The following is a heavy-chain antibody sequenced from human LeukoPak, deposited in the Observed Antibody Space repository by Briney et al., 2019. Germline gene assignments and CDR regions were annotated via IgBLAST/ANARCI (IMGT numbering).Heavy chain of an antibody. CDR1: GYTFTGPY. V-gene: IGHV1-2*02. J-gene: IGHJ4*02. CDR2: INPNSGGT. Sequence: ASVKVSCKASGYTFTGPYIHWMRQAPGQGPEWMGWINPNSGGTKYAQKFRGRVTVTRDTSTSTVYMELSGLRADDTATYYCARVEYCTKGVCINYDLWGQGTLVTVSS. CDR3: ARVEYCTKGVCINYDL. D-gene: IGHD2-8*01.